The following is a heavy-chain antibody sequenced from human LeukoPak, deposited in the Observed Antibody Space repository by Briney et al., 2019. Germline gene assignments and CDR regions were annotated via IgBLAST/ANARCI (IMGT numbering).Heavy chain of an antibody. CDR2: IIPIFGTA. Sequence: SGKVSCKASGGTFSSYAISWVRQAPGQWLEWMGGIIPIFGTANYAQKFQGRVTITADESTSTAYMELSSLRSEDTAVYYCARDRGMVQGVSPFDYWGQGALVTVSS. CDR3: ARDRGMVQGVSPFDY. D-gene: IGHD3-10*01. J-gene: IGHJ4*02. V-gene: IGHV1-69*01. CDR1: GGTFSSYA.